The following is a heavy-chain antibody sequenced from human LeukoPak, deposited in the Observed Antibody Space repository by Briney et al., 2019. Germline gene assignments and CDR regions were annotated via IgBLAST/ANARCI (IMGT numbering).Heavy chain of an antibody. CDR3: ARVGSTTRRNWFDP. J-gene: IGHJ5*02. Sequence: PGGSRRLSFAASGFTFGDYYMSGIGQAPGKGLNWVSYISSSGSTIYYADSVKGRFTISRDNAKNSLYLQMNSLRAEDTAVYYCARVGSTTRRNWFDPWGQGTLVTVSS. CDR2: ISSSGSTI. D-gene: IGHD2-2*01. V-gene: IGHV3-11*01. CDR1: GFTFGDYY.